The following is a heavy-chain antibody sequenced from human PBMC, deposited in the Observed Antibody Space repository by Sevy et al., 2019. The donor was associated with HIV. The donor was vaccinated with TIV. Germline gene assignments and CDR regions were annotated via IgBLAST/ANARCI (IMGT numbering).Heavy chain of an antibody. V-gene: IGHV1-69*13. CDR2: VIPIFGTT. Sequence: ASVKVSCKASGGIFSSFAVSWVRQAPGQGLEWMGGVIPIFGTTNYAQKFQGRVTITADESTNTAYMELSSLRSEDTAVYYCARLRDGDNAGFDYWGQGTLVTVSS. CDR3: ARLRDGDNAGFDY. CDR1: GGIFSSFA. J-gene: IGHJ4*02. D-gene: IGHD1-1*01.